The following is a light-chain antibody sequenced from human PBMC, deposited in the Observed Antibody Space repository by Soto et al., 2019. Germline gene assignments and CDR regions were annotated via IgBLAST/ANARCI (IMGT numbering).Light chain of an antibody. V-gene: IGKV2-28*01. CDR1: QSLLYNNTYNY. CDR2: FGS. Sequence: EIVMTQSPLTMPVTPGQPASISCGSSQSLLYNNTYNYLDWYVQKPGQSPQLXIYFGSNRAPGVPDRFSGSGSGTDFTLKINRVEAEDVGTYYCMQALQSLTFGQGTRLEIK. J-gene: IGKJ5*01. CDR3: MQALQSLT.